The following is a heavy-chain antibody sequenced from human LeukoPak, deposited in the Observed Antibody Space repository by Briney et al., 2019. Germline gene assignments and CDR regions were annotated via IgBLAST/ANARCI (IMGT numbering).Heavy chain of an antibody. CDR3: ARVKIAAAGIDY. J-gene: IGHJ4*02. Sequence: GASVKVSCKASGGTFSSYAISWVRQAPGQGLEWMGRIIPILGIANYAQKFQGRVTITADKSTSTAYMELSSLRSEDTAVYYCARVKIAAAGIDYWGQGTLVTVSS. CDR1: GGTFSSYA. CDR2: IIPILGIA. V-gene: IGHV1-69*04. D-gene: IGHD6-13*01.